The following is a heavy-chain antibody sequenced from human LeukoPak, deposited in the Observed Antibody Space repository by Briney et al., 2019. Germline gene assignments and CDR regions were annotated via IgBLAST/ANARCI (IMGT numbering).Heavy chain of an antibody. Sequence: GASVKVSCKASGYTFTGYYMHWVRQATGQGPEWMGWMKPNSGNTDYAQKFQGRVTMTRDTSISTAYMELSSLRSEDTAVYYCARQTGTNALDIWGQGTMVTVSS. V-gene: IGHV1-8*02. CDR3: ARQTGTNALDI. CDR2: MKPNSGNT. CDR1: GYTFTGYY. D-gene: IGHD1-14*01. J-gene: IGHJ3*02.